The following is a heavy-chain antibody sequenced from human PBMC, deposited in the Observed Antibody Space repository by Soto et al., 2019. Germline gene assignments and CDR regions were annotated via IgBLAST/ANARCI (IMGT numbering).Heavy chain of an antibody. V-gene: IGHV3-7*01. J-gene: IGHJ4*02. CDR1: GFSVMSYW. CDR2: VKEDGSEL. CDR3: ARDIGFDYVN. Sequence: LRLSCAVSGFSVMSYWMSWVRQAPGKGLEWVASVKEDGSELYYLHSVRGRFSISRDSAGNALHLTMNYLSAEDTGVYFCARDIGFDYVNWGQGIPVTVSS. D-gene: IGHD3-16*01.